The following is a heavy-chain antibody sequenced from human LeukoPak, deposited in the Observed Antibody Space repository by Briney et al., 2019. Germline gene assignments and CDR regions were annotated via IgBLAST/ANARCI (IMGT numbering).Heavy chain of an antibody. CDR3: ARGSGSYSGYFDY. CDR1: GGSISSGGYS. D-gene: IGHD3-10*01. CDR2: IYHSGST. V-gene: IGHV4-30-2*01. J-gene: IGHJ4*02. Sequence: SETLSLTCAVSGGSISSGGYSWSWIRQPPGKGLEWIGYIYHSGSTYYDPSLKSRVTILVDRSKNQFSLKLSSVTAADTAVYYCARGSGSYSGYFDYWGQGTLVTVSS.